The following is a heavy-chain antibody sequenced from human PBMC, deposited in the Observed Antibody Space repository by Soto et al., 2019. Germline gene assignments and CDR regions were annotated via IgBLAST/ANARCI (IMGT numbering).Heavy chain of an antibody. CDR1: GYTFNSYG. J-gene: IGHJ6*01. D-gene: IGHD3-22*01. V-gene: IGHV1-18*01. CDR3: ARGGYYDSSGSRNYHYYGIDA. Sequence: QVQLVQSGTEVKKPGASVKVSCKASGYTFNSYGISWVRQAPGQGLEWMGWISPYDDNTNYAQNLQGRVTMTTDTSTRTAYMELRSLRSDDTAVYYCARGGYYDSSGSRNYHYYGIDAW. CDR2: ISPYDDNT.